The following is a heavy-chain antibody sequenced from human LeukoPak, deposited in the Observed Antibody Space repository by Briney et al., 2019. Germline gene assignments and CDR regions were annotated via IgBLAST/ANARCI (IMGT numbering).Heavy chain of an antibody. D-gene: IGHD2-2*01. Sequence: SETLSLTCTVSGGSISSYYWSWIRQPPGKGLEWIGYIYYSGSTNYNPSLKSQVTISVDTSKNQFSLKLSSVTAADTAVYYCARLVVPAATYYFDYWGQGTLVTVSS. CDR1: GGSISSYY. CDR3: ARLVVPAATYYFDY. CDR2: IYYSGST. V-gene: IGHV4-59*08. J-gene: IGHJ4*02.